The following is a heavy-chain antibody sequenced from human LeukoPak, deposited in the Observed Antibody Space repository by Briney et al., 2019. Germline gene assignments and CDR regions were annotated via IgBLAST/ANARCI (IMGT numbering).Heavy chain of an antibody. CDR2: IWYDGSNK. V-gene: IGHV3-33*01. CDR3: ARVRVRGVMVYYYGMDV. J-gene: IGHJ6*04. CDR1: GFTFSSYG. D-gene: IGHD3-10*01. Sequence: GRSPRLSCAASGFTFSSYGKHWVRQAPGKGLEWVAIIWYDGSNKYYADSVKGRFTISRDNSKNTLYLQMNSLRAEDTAVYYCARVRVRGVMVYYYGMDVWGKGTTVTVSS.